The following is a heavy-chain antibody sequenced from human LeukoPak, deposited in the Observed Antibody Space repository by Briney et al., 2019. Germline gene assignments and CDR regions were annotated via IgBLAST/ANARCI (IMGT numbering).Heavy chain of an antibody. CDR1: GFSLSTSGMC. CDR2: IDWDDDK. D-gene: IGHD3-10*01. Sequence: VSGPTLVHPTLTLTLTCTFSGFSLSTSGMCVRWIRQPPGKALEWLARIDWDDDKYYSTSLKTRLTISKDTSKNQVVLTMTNMDPVDTATYYCARTSMVRGVIIVDYWGQGTLVTVSS. V-gene: IGHV2-70*11. CDR3: ARTSMVRGVIIVDY. J-gene: IGHJ4*02.